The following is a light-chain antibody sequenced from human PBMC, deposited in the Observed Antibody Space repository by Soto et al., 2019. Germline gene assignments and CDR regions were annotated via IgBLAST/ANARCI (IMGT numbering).Light chain of an antibody. J-gene: IGKJ1*01. V-gene: IGKV3-20*01. CDR3: QQYGSSALT. Sequence: EIVLKQSPGTLSLSPGEGATLSGRASQSVTSNYLAWYQQKPGQAPRLLIYGASSRATGIPDRFSGSGSGTDFNLTISRLESEDFAVYYCQQYGSSALTFGQRPKVEIK. CDR2: GAS. CDR1: QSVTSNY.